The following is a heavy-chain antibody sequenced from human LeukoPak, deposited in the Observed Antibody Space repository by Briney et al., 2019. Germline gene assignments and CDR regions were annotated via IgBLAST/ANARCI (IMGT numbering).Heavy chain of an antibody. D-gene: IGHD4-17*01. CDR1: GYSFTTYW. J-gene: IGHJ4*02. Sequence: GESLKISCKGSGYSFTTYWIGCVRQMPGKGLEWMGIIYPGDSDTRYSPSFQGQVTISADKSISTAHLQWSSLKASDTAMYYCAGGPTVTRFDYWGQGTLVTVSS. V-gene: IGHV5-51*01. CDR2: IYPGDSDT. CDR3: AGGPTVTRFDY.